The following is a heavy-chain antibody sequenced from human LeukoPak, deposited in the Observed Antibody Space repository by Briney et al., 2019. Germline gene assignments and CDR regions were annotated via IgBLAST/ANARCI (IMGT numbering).Heavy chain of an antibody. V-gene: IGHV3-30*02. Sequence: AGGSLRLSCAASGFTFRNYGMHWVRQAPGKGLEWVAFIYNDGRSKKYADSVKGRFTISRDNSKNTLYLQMNSLRAEDTAVYYCAKDPCDATPGYYMDVWGKGTTVTVSS. D-gene: IGHD2-15*01. CDR2: IYNDGRSK. CDR3: AKDPCDATPGYYMDV. J-gene: IGHJ6*03. CDR1: GFTFRNYG.